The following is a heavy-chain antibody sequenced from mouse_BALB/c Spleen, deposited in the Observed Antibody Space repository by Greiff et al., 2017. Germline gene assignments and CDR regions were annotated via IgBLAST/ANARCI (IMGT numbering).Heavy chain of an antibody. CDR2: ISYSGST. Sequence: EVQRVESGPGLVKPSQSLSLTCTVTGYSITSDYAWNWIRQFPGNKLEWMGYISYSGSTSYNPSLKSRISITRDTSKNQFFLQLNSVTTEDTATYYCARTDYYGSSYAFAYWGQGTLVTVSA. D-gene: IGHD1-1*01. CDR3: ARTDYYGSSYAFAY. CDR1: GYSITSDYA. J-gene: IGHJ3*01. V-gene: IGHV3-2*02.